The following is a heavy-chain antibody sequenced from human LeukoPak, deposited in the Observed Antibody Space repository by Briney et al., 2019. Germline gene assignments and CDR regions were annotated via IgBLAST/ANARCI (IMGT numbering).Heavy chain of an antibody. J-gene: IGHJ5*02. D-gene: IGHD3-10*01. CDR3: AGAATNGSAYNWFDP. V-gene: IGHV3-7*03. CDR1: GFTFSSNW. Sequence: LAGGSLRLSCVASGFTFSSNWMSWVRQAPGKGLEWVASIRPDGTEKYYMDSVKGRFTISRDNAKNSLYLQMNSLRAEDTAVYYCAGAATNGSAYNWFDPWGQGTLVTVSS. CDR2: IRPDGTEK.